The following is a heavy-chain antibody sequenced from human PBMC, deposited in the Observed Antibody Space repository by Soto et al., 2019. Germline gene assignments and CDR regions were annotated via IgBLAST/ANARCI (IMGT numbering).Heavy chain of an antibody. CDR3: ARLSPHSNYDVGNYYYYYYYMDV. V-gene: IGHV4-34*01. CDR2: INHSGST. CDR1: GGSFSGYY. Sequence: SETQSLTCAVYGGSFSGYYWSWIRQPPGKGLEWIGEINHSGSTNYNPSLKSRVTISVDTSKNQFSLKLSSVTAADTAVYYCARLSPHSNYDVGNYYYYYYYMDVWGKGTTVTVSS. J-gene: IGHJ6*03. D-gene: IGHD4-4*01.